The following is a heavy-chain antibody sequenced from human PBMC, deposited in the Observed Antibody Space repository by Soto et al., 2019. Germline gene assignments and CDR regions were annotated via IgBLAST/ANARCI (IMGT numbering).Heavy chain of an antibody. Sequence: QVQLVESGGGVVQPGRSLRLSCAASGFTFTNYAMYWVRQAPGKGLGWVAFVSYDGNTKHYAASVRGRFTVSRDNSKNTVYLQLNSLRAEDTAVYYCAREGEYCSGGSCTYFAYWGQGTLVTVSS. D-gene: IGHD2-15*01. CDR1: GFTFTNYA. J-gene: IGHJ4*02. CDR2: VSYDGNTK. V-gene: IGHV3-30-3*01. CDR3: AREGEYCSGGSCTYFAY.